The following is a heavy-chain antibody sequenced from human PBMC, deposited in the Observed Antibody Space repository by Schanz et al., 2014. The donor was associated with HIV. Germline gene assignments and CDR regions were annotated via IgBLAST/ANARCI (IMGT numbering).Heavy chain of an antibody. D-gene: IGHD5-18*01. CDR2: IWYDGSNK. Sequence: VQLVESGGGLIQPGGSRRLSCAASGFTFSSYGMHWVRQAPGKGVEWVAVIWYDGSNKYYTDSVKGRFTISRDSSKNTLYLQMNSLRAEDTAVYYCARDAASHSYGSTMDVWGQGTTVTVSS. J-gene: IGHJ6*02. V-gene: IGHV3-33*08. CDR1: GFTFSSYG. CDR3: ARDAASHSYGSTMDV.